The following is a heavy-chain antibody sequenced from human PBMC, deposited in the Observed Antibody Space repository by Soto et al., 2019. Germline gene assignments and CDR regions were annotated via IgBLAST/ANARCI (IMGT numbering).Heavy chain of an antibody. V-gene: IGHV3-30*18. CDR3: AKGPRGYSSGWRGES. Sequence: QVQLVESGGGVVQPGRSLRLSCAASGFTFSSYGMHWVRQAPGKGLEWVAVISYDGSNKYYADSVKGRFTISRDNSKHPLYLQMNSLRAEDTAVYYWAKGPRGYSSGWRGESWGQGTLVTVSS. D-gene: IGHD6-19*01. J-gene: IGHJ4*02. CDR1: GFTFSSYG. CDR2: ISYDGSNK.